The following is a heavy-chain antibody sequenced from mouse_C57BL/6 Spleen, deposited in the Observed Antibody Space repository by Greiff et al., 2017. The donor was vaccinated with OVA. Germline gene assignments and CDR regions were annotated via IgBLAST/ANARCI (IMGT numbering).Heavy chain of an antibody. D-gene: IGHD2-3*01. V-gene: IGHV1-15*01. CDR1: GYTFTDYE. Sequence: QVQLKESGAELVRPGASVTLSCKASGYTFTDYEMHWVKQTPVHGLEWIGAIDPETGGTAYNQKFKGKAILTADKSSSTAYMELRSLTSEDSAVYYCTRPIYDGYPFAYWGQGTLVTVSA. J-gene: IGHJ3*01. CDR3: TRPIYDGYPFAY. CDR2: IDPETGGT.